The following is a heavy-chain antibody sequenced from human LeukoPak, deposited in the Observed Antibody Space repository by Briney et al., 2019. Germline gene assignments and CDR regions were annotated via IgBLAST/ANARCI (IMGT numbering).Heavy chain of an antibody. Sequence: PSETLSLTCTVSGGSISSSNYYWDWIRQPPGKGLEWIGTMYYSGSTYYYNPSLKSRVTISVDTSKNQFSLKLSSVTAADTAVYYCALFPSPWGGYYFDYWGQGTLVTVSS. J-gene: IGHJ4*02. CDR2: MYYSGSTY. V-gene: IGHV4-39*07. D-gene: IGHD3-16*01. CDR1: GGSISSSNYY. CDR3: ALFPSPWGGYYFDY.